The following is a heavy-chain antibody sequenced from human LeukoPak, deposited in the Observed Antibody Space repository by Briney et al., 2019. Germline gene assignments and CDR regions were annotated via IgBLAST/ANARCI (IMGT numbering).Heavy chain of an antibody. CDR1: GFTFSDYY. CDR2: ISGSGSTI. CDR3: ARMDYYDSSGYPPVDI. Sequence: GGSLRLSCAASGFTFSDYYMSWIRQAPGKGLEWVSYISGSGSTIYYADSVRGRFTISRDNAKNSLYLQMNSLRAEDTAVYYCARMDYYDSSGYPPVDIWGQGTMVTVSS. V-gene: IGHV3-11*04. J-gene: IGHJ3*02. D-gene: IGHD3-22*01.